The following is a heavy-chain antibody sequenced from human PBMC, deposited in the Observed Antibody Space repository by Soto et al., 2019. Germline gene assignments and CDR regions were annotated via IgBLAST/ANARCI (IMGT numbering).Heavy chain of an antibody. V-gene: IGHV3-15*01. CDR2: IKSKTDGGTT. CDR1: GFTFSNAW. Sequence: GGSLRLSCAASGFTFSNAWMSWVRQAPGKGLEWVGRIKSKTDGGTTDYAAPVKGRFTISRDDSKNTLYLQMNSLKTEDTAVYYCTTPPQLLHYGMDVWGQGTTVTVSS. J-gene: IGHJ6*02. CDR3: TTPPQLLHYGMDV. D-gene: IGHD2-2*01.